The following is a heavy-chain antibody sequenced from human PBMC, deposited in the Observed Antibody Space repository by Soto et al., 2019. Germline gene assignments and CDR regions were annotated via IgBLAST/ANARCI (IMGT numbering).Heavy chain of an antibody. CDR1: GFTFSSYA. CDR2: ISGSGSTI. CDR3: ARSDRLQH. V-gene: IGHV3-23*01. Sequence: GGSLRLSCAASGFTFSSYAVSWVRQAPGKGPEWISSISGSGSTIYYADSVKGRFTISRDNSKNTLYLQMSSLRAEDTAVYYCARSDRLQHWGHGTLVTVS. J-gene: IGHJ1*01.